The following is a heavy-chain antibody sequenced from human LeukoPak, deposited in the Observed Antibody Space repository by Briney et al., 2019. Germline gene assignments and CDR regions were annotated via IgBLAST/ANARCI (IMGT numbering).Heavy chain of an antibody. Sequence: GGSLRLSCAASGFTFTNNHIHWVRQAPGQGLEWVGVVWDDGSTQQSGDAVKGRFSISRDKSKNTVYLHMTSLRTDDTAVYYCARGGYYGSATYYTGCLDWGQGTLVAVSS. CDR1: GFTFTNNH. D-gene: IGHD3-10*01. CDR2: VWDDGSTQ. CDR3: ARGGYYGSATYYTGCLD. J-gene: IGHJ4*02. V-gene: IGHV3-33*01.